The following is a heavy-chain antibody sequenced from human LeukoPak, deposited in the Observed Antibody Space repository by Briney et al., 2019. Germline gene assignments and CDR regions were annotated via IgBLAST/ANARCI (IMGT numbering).Heavy chain of an antibody. V-gene: IGHV4-59*01. CDR3: ARSSTGSYFDY. Sequence: PSETLSLTCTVSGGSMSRYYWSWIRQPPGKGLEWIGYMYYSGSTKYNPSLTSRVTISVDTSNNQFSLKLSSVTAADTAVYYCARSSTGSYFDYWGQGTLVTVSS. J-gene: IGHJ4*02. CDR2: MYYSGST. CDR1: GGSMSRYY. D-gene: IGHD3-3*02.